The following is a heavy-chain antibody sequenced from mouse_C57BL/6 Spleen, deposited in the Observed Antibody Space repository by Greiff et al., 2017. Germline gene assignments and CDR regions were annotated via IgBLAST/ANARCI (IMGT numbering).Heavy chain of an antibody. V-gene: IGHV1-9*01. Sequence: VQLQQSGAELMKPGASVKLSCKATGYTFTGYWIEWVKQRPGHGLEWIGEILPGSGSTNSNEKFKGKATFTADTSSNTAYMQRSSLTTEDSALYYCASNWGYAMDYWGQGTSGTVSS. D-gene: IGHD4-1*01. J-gene: IGHJ4*01. CDR2: ILPGSGST. CDR1: GYTFTGYW. CDR3: ASNWGYAMDY.